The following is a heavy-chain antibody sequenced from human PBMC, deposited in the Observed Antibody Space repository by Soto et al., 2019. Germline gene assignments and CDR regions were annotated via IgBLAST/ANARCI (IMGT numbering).Heavy chain of an antibody. J-gene: IGHJ6*02. CDR2: ISYDGSNK. CDR3: ARAPPQMVYPPYYYYGMDV. Sequence: GGSLRLSCAASGFTFSSYAMHWVRQAPGKGLEWVAVISYDGSNKYYADSVKGRFTISRDNSKNTLYLQMNSLRAEDTAVYYCARAPPQMVYPPYYYYGMDVWGQGTTVTVSS. V-gene: IGHV3-30-3*01. CDR1: GFTFSSYA. D-gene: IGHD2-8*01.